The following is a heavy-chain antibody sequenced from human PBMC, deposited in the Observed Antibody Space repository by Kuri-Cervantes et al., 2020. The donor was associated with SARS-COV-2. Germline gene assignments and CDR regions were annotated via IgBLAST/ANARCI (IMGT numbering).Heavy chain of an antibody. Sequence: TLSLTCTVSGGSISSGDYYWSWIRQPPGKGLEWIGYIYYSGSTYYNPSLKSRVTISVDTSKNQFSLKLSSVTAADTAVYYCARTLASITGTYMDVWGKGTTVTVSS. CDR1: GGSISSGDYY. D-gene: IGHD1-7*01. J-gene: IGHJ6*03. V-gene: IGHV4-30-4*08. CDR2: IYYSGST. CDR3: ARTLASITGTYMDV.